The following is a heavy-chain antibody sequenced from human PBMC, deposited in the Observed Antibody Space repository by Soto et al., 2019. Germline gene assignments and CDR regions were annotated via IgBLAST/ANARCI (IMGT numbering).Heavy chain of an antibody. V-gene: IGHV1-3*01. D-gene: IGHD3-9*01. CDR3: ARDRHRITILNWFDP. Sequence: GASVKVSCKASGYTFTSYAMHWVRQAPGQRLEWMGWINAGNGNTKYSQKFQGRVTITRDTSASTAYMELSSLRSEDTAVYYCARDRHRITILNWFDPWGQGTLVTVSS. CDR1: GYTFTSYA. J-gene: IGHJ5*02. CDR2: INAGNGNT.